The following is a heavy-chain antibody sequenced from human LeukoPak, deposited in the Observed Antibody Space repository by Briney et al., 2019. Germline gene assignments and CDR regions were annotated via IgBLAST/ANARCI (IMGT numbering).Heavy chain of an antibody. CDR2: IYPSGST. V-gene: IGHV4-4*07. J-gene: IGHJ4*02. D-gene: IGHD1-14*01. Sequence: SSETLSLTCTVSGGSISSYYWSWMRQPAGKALEWIGGIYPSGSTNYNPSLKSRVTMSVDTSQNQFSLKMTSVTAADTAVYYCARGASTTWPGNFDYWGQGTLVTVSS. CDR3: ARGASTTWPGNFDY. CDR1: GGSISSYY.